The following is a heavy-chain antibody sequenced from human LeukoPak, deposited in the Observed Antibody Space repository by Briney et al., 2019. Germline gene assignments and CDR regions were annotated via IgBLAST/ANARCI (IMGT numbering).Heavy chain of an antibody. CDR2: ISGSGDST. D-gene: IGHD2-2*01. J-gene: IGHJ4*02. Sequence: GGSLRPSCAASGFTFSSYAMSWVRQAPGKGLEWVSAISGSGDSTYYADSVKGRFTISRDNSKNTLYLQMNSLRAEDTAVYYCARVHCSSTSCYYFDYWGQGTLVTVSS. CDR3: ARVHCSSTSCYYFDY. V-gene: IGHV3-23*01. CDR1: GFTFSSYA.